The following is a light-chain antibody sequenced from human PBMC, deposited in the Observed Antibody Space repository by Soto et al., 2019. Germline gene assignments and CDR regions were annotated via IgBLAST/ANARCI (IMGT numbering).Light chain of an antibody. Sequence: DIVLTPTPLSSPVTLGQPASISCRSSQSLVHSDGNTYLTWLQQRPGQPPRLLIYMISDRFYGVLDRLIGSGAGTDFTLKISRVEADDGGVYYCMVAAQAYTFGQGTKLEIK. CDR3: MVAAQAYT. CDR2: MIS. V-gene: IGKV2-24*01. CDR1: QSLVHSDGNTY. J-gene: IGKJ2*01.